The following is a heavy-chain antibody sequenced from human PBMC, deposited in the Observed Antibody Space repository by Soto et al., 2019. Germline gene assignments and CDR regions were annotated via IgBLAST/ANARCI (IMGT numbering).Heavy chain of an antibody. Sequence: SETLSLTCTVSGGSISSSSYYWGWIRQPPGKGLEWIGSIYYSGSTYYNPSLKSRVTISVDTSKNQFSLKLSSVTAADTAVYYCARQAYSSSLGWFDPWGQGTLVTVSS. CDR2: IYYSGST. V-gene: IGHV4-39*01. D-gene: IGHD6-6*01. CDR3: ARQAYSSSLGWFDP. CDR1: GGSISSSSYY. J-gene: IGHJ5*02.